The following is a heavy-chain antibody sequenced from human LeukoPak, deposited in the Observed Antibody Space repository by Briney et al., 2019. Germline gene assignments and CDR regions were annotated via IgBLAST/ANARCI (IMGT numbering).Heavy chain of an antibody. CDR1: GYTFTGYY. J-gene: IGHJ4*02. Sequence: GASVKVSCKASGYTFTGYYMHWVRQAPGQGLEWMGWINPNSGGTNYAQKFQGWVTMTRDTSISTAYMELSRLRSDDTAVYYCARGPPSRQLEETYFDYWGQGTLVTVSS. CDR3: ARGPPSRQLEETYFDY. V-gene: IGHV1-2*04. CDR2: INPNSGGT. D-gene: IGHD1-1*01.